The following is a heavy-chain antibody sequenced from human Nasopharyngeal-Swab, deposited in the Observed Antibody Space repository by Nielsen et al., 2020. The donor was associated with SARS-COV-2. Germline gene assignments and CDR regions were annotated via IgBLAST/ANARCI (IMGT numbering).Heavy chain of an antibody. J-gene: IGHJ6*03. CDR3: AREGSSSYSTRDYYYYYMDV. D-gene: IGHD6-13*01. V-gene: IGHV4-31*02. CDR2: IYYSGST. Sequence: WIRQPPGKGLEWIGYIYYSGSTYYNPSLKSRVTVSVDTSKNQFSLKLSSVTAADTAVYYCAREGSSSYSTRDYYYYYMDVWGKGTTVTVSS.